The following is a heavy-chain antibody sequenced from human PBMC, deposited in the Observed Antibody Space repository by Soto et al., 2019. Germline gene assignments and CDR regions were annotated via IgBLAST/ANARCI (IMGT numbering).Heavy chain of an antibody. CDR3: AKVTMIVSGDYYYGVDV. J-gene: IGHJ6*02. Sequence: GGSLRLSCAASGFTFSSYAMSWVRQAPGKGLEWVSAISGSGGSTYYADSVKGRFTISRDNSKNTLYLQMNSLRAEDTAVYYCAKVTMIVSGDYYYGVDVWGQGTTVTVSS. CDR2: ISGSGGST. CDR1: GFTFSSYA. V-gene: IGHV3-23*01. D-gene: IGHD3-22*01.